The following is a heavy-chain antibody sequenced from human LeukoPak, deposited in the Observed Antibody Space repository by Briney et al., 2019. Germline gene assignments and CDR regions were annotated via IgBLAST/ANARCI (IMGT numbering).Heavy chain of an antibody. CDR2: SSSSGSTI. V-gene: IGHV3-48*03. CDR1: GFTFSGFE. CDR3: ARDPGHCSSTSCYKFFDY. D-gene: IGHD2-2*02. Sequence: QPGGSLRLSCAASGFTFSGFEMNWVRQAPGKGLEWVSYSSSSGSTIYYADSVKGRFTVSRDNAKNSLYLQMNSLRAEDTAVYCCARDPGHCSSTSCYKFFDYWGQGTLVTVSS. J-gene: IGHJ4*02.